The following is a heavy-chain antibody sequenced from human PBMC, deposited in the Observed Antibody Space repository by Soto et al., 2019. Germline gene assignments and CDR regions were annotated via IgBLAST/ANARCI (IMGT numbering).Heavy chain of an antibody. CDR1: GFTVSSKY. Sequence: EVPLVESGGDLVQPGGSLRLSCAASGFTVSSKYMSWVRQAPGKGLEWVSVIYSGGSTYYADSVKGRFTISRHNSKNTLYLQMNSRRAEDTAVYYCARGPYGTGGDYYYGMDLWGQGTTVTVS. J-gene: IGHJ6*02. D-gene: IGHD3-10*01. V-gene: IGHV3-53*04. CDR2: IYSGGST. CDR3: ARGPYGTGGDYYYGMDL.